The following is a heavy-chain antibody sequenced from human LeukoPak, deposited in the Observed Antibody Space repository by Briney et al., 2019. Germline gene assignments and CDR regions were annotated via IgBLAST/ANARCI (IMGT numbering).Heavy chain of an antibody. Sequence: GGSLRLTCAASGFTFSSYAMSWVRQGPGQGLEWVSSITGSGGGTYYADPVKGRFTISTVSSSSKLFLQRKSLIAPATATYYFAKEAAAGRKGIDYWGQGILVTVSS. CDR3: AKEAAAGRKGIDY. CDR1: GFTFSSYA. V-gene: IGHV3-23*01. J-gene: IGHJ4*02. D-gene: IGHD6-13*01. CDR2: ITGSGGGT.